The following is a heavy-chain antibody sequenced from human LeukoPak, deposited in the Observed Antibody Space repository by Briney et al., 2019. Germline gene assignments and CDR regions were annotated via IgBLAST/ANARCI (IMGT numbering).Heavy chain of an antibody. D-gene: IGHD5-12*01. J-gene: IGHJ6*02. CDR3: ALSGYDAWYYYGMDV. V-gene: IGHV4-31*03. CDR2: IYYSGST. CDR1: GGSISSGGYY. Sequence: SETLSLTCTVSGGSISSGGYYWSWIRQHPGKGLEWIGHIYYSGSTYYNPSLKSRVTISVDTSKNQFSLKLSSVTAADTAVYYCALSGYDAWYYYGMDVWGQGTTVTVSS.